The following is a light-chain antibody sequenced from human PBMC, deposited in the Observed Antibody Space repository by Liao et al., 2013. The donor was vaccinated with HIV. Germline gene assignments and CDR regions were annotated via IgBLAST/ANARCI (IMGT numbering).Light chain of an antibody. V-gene: IGLV3-21*01. CDR2: YDS. Sequence: SYVLTQPPSVSVAPGKTARITCGGNNIGSKSVHWYQQKPGQAPVLVIYYDSDRPSGIPERFSGSNSGNTATLTIGRVEAGDEADYYCQVWDSNSVQPNLVFGGGTKLTVL. CDR3: QVWDSNSVQPNLV. CDR1: NIGSKS. J-gene: IGLJ3*02.